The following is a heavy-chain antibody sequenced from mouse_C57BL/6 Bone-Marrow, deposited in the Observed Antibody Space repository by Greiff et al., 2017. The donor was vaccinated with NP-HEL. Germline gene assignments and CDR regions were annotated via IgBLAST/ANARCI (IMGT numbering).Heavy chain of an antibody. CDR2: IRNKANGYTT. CDR1: GFTFTDYY. CDR3: ARYGYYGSSYVDYAMDY. V-gene: IGHV7-3*01. J-gene: IGHJ4*01. D-gene: IGHD1-1*01. Sequence: EVQVVESGGGLVQPGGSLSLSCAASGFTFTDYYMSWVRQPPGKALEWLGFIRNKANGYTTEYSASVKGRFTISRDNSQSILYLQMNALRAEDSATYYCARYGYYGSSYVDYAMDYWGQGTSVTVSS.